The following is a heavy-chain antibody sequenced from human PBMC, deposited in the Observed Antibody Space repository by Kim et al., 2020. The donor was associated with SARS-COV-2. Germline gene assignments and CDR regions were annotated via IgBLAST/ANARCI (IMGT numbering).Heavy chain of an antibody. CDR2: IRSKAKNYAT. V-gene: IGHV3-73*01. Sequence: GGSLRLSCAASGFTFSDSAIHWVRQASGKGLEWVGRIRSKAKNYATEYAVSVKGRFTISRAESKNTAFLQMNSLKTEDTAVYYCTRNLTSWGQGTLVTVSS. CDR1: GFTFSDSA. CDR3: TRNLTS. J-gene: IGHJ5*02.